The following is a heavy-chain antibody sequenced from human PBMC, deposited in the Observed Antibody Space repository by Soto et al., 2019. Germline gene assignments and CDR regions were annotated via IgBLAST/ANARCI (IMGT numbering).Heavy chain of an antibody. Sequence: PSETLSLTCTVSGGSVSSTTYYWGWIRQPPGKGLEWIGSIFYSGSTYYNPSLKSRVAISVDTSKNQFSLELSSVTAADTAVYYCARLTWFGENNWFDPWGRGTLVTVSS. J-gene: IGHJ5*02. CDR1: GGSVSSTTYY. V-gene: IGHV4-39*01. CDR2: IFYSGST. CDR3: ARLTWFGENNWFDP. D-gene: IGHD3-10*01.